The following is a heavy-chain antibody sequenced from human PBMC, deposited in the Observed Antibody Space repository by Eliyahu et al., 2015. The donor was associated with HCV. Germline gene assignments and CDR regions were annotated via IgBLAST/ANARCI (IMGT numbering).Heavy chain of an antibody. J-gene: IGHJ4*02. V-gene: IGHV3-30-3*01. CDR2: ISHDGSNK. D-gene: IGHD2-15*01. CDR1: GFXFNNFY. Sequence: VQLVESGGGVVQPGGSLRLSCAAXGFXFNNFYXXWVRQAPGKGLEWVAVISHDGSNKYYADSVKGRFTISRDNSKNTLSLQMNXLRAEDTAVYYCTRGGCSGGACSFGSNDDYWGQGTLVTVSS. CDR3: TRGGCSGGACSFGSNDDY.